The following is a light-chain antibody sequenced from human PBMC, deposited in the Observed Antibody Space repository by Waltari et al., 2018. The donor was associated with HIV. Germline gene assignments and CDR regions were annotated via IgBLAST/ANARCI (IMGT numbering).Light chain of an antibody. V-gene: IGLV2-14*03. J-gene: IGLJ2*01. Sequence: QSALTQPASVSGSPGQSVTISCPATTSDFGRYNSVSWYQQHPGNPPKFIIYEVTSRPSGVPHRFSGSKSGNTASLTISGLQAEDEAIYYCSTHTTTDTLIFGGGTKLTVL. CDR1: TSDFGRYNS. CDR2: EVT. CDR3: STHTTTDTLI.